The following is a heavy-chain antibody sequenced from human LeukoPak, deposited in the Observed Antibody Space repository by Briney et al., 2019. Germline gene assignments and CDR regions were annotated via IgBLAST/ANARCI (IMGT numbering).Heavy chain of an antibody. D-gene: IGHD2-2*01. CDR3: ARQIVVVPAAMQAPYYYYYGMDV. CDR2: IYHSGRT. J-gene: IGHJ6*02. Sequence: PSETLSLTCAVSGGSISSSNWWSWVRQPPGKGLEWIGEIYHSGRTNYNPSLKSRVTISVDKSKNQFSLKLSSVTAADTAVYYCARQIVVVPAAMQAPYYYYYGMDVWGQGTTVTVSS. CDR1: GGSISSSNW. V-gene: IGHV4-4*02.